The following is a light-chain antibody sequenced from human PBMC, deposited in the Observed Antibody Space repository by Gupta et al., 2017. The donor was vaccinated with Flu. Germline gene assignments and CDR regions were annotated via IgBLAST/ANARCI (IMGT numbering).Light chain of an antibody. CDR3: QVGDRSSYTEV. V-gene: IGLV3-21*02. CDR1: NIGSKN. CDR2: DDK. J-gene: IGLJ1*01. Sequence: SSVLTQPPSVSVAPGETARVTCGRNNIGSKNVHWYQHKPGQAPVLVLYDDKVRPSGIPERFSGSNYGTTATVTISRVEAGDEADYYCQVGDRSSYTEVFGNGTKVTVL.